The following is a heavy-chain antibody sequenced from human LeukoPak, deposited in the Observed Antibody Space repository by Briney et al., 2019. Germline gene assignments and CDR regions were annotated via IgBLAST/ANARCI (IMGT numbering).Heavy chain of an antibody. CDR2: INPSGGST. V-gene: IGHV1-46*01. J-gene: IGHJ4*02. CDR1: GYTFTSCY. D-gene: IGHD6-13*01. CDR3: ARDVAIAAAGYYFDN. Sequence: ASVKVSCKASGYTFTSCYMHWVRQAPGQGLEWMGIINPSGGSTSYAQKFQGRVTMTRDTSTSTVYMELSSLRSEDTAVYYCARDVAIAAAGYYFDNWGQGTLVTVSS.